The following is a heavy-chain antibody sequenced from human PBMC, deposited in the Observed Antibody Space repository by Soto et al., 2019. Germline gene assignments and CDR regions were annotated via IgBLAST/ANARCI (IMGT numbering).Heavy chain of an antibody. CDR1: GFTFSSYG. CDR3: AKDWEVRALLDYYYYYGMDV. CDR2: ISYDGSNK. V-gene: IGHV3-30*18. J-gene: IGHJ6*02. D-gene: IGHD1-26*01. Sequence: GGSLRRSCAASGFTFSSYGMHWVRQAPGKGLEWVAVISYDGSNKYYADSVKGRFTISRDNSKNTLYLQMNSLRAEDTAVYYCAKDWEVRALLDYYYYYGMDVWGQGTTVTVSS.